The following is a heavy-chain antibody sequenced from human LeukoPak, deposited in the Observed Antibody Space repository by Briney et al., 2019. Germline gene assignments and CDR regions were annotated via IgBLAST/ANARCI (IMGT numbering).Heavy chain of an antibody. CDR3: GKDWTTFVTPKGYYFDS. CDR1: GCTFNNYA. Sequence: PGGSLRLSCAASGCTFNNYAMSWVRQAPGKGLEWVSAISTTGGSTYYADSVKGRFTVAGDNSKNPLSLQKDSLGVHGTALLFCGKDWTTFVTPKGYYFDSWGQGTLVTVSS. J-gene: IGHJ4*02. D-gene: IGHD4-23*01. CDR2: ISTTGGST. V-gene: IGHV3-23*01.